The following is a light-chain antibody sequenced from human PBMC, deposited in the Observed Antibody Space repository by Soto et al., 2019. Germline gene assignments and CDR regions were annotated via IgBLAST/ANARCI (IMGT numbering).Light chain of an antibody. CDR1: QSISSW. Sequence: DIQMTQSPSTLSASVGDRVTITCRASQSISSWLAWYQQKPGKAPKLLIYDASSLESGVPSRFSGSRSGTELTLTISSLQPDDFETYYYQQYNSYSWTFGQGTKVKIK. CDR3: QQYNSYSWT. J-gene: IGKJ1*01. V-gene: IGKV1-5*01. CDR2: DAS.